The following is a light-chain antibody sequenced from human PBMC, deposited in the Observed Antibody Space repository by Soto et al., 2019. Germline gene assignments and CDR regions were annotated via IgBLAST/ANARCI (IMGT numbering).Light chain of an antibody. CDR1: SSDIGSYKY. CDR3: SSYSSSSTDVV. J-gene: IGLJ2*01. V-gene: IGLV2-14*03. CDR2: DVS. Sequence: QSALTQPASVSGSPGQSITISCTGTSSDIGSYKYVSWYQQHPGKAPKLMIYDVSTRPSGISSRFSGSKSGNTASLTISGLQAEDEADYYCSSYSSSSTDVVFGGGTKLTVL.